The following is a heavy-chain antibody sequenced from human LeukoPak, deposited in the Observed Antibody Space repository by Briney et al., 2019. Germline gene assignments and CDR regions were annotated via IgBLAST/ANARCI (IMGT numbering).Heavy chain of an antibody. CDR3: ARLPSRGEPADNNYYYGMDV. V-gene: IGHV5-51*01. CDR2: IYPGDSDT. J-gene: IGHJ6*02. Sequence: PGESLKISCKGSGYSFTSYWIGWVRQMPGKGLEWMGTIYPGDSDTRYSPSFQGQVTISADKSISTAYLRWSSLKASDTAMYYCARLPSRGEPADNNYYYGMDVWGQGTTVTVSS. D-gene: IGHD1-14*01. CDR1: GYSFTSYW.